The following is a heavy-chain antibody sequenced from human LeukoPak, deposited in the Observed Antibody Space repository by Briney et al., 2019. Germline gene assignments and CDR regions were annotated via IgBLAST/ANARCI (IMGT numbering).Heavy chain of an antibody. Sequence: GGSLRLSCAASGFTFSSYGMHWVRQAPGKGLEWVAIISYDGTNKYYADSVKGRFTISRDNSKNTLYLQMNSLRAEDTAVYYCAKDGSSSWYYGWFDPWGLGTLVTVSS. V-gene: IGHV3-30*19. D-gene: IGHD6-13*01. CDR3: AKDGSSSWYYGWFDP. CDR1: GFTFSSYG. J-gene: IGHJ5*02. CDR2: ISYDGTNK.